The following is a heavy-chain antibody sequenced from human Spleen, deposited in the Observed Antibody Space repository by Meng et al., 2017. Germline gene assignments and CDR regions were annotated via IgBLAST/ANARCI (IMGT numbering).Heavy chain of an antibody. J-gene: IGHJ4*02. CDR3: ARDEDISAAGKLFGDY. CDR2: INPKSGDT. D-gene: IGHD6-13*01. CDR1: GYNFPDYY. Sequence: ASVKVSCKPSGYNFPDYYIHWVRRAPGQGLEWMGRINPKSGDTHYAQKFQARVTMTGDTSISTAYMELSGLRSDDTDMYYCARDEDISAAGKLFGDYWGQGTLVTGSS. V-gene: IGHV1-2*05.